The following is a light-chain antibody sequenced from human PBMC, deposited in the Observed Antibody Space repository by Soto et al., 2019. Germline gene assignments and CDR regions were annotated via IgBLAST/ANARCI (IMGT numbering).Light chain of an antibody. CDR3: AAWDDSLSDVV. CDR1: SSNIGSNY. Sequence: QSVLTQPPSASGTPGQRVTISCSGSSSNIGSNYVYWYQQLPGTAPKLLIYRNNQRPSGVPDRFSGSKSGTSASLAISGLRSEDDADYYCAAWDDSLSDVVFGGGTKPTLL. V-gene: IGLV1-47*01. CDR2: RNN. J-gene: IGLJ2*01.